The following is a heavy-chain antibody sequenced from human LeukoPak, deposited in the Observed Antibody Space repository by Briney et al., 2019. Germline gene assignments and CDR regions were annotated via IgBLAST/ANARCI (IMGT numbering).Heavy chain of an antibody. CDR1: GFTFSSYA. CDR3: ARSLKEISTEWGDYANNYYYYYGMDV. CDR2: ISYDGSKK. Sequence: GGSLRLSCAASGFTFSSYAMHWVRQAPGKGLEWVADISYDGSKKYYADSAKGGFTISRDNSKNTLYLQMNSLRAEDTAVYYCARSLKEISTEWGDYANNYYYYYGMDVWGQGPTVTVSS. J-gene: IGHJ6*02. V-gene: IGHV3-30-3*01. D-gene: IGHD4-17*01.